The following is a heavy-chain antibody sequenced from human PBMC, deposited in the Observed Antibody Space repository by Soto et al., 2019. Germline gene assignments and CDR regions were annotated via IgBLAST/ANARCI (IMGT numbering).Heavy chain of an antibody. J-gene: IGHJ6*02. Sequence: GESLKISCKGSGYSFTSYWIGWVRQVPGEGLEWMGIIYPGDSDTRCSPSFQGQVTISTDKSISTAYLQWSSLKASDTAMYYCARHTDFWSGYYYYGMDVWGQGTTVTVSS. CDR3: ARHTDFWSGYYYYGMDV. CDR2: IYPGDSDT. V-gene: IGHV5-51*01. CDR1: GYSFTSYW. D-gene: IGHD3-3*01.